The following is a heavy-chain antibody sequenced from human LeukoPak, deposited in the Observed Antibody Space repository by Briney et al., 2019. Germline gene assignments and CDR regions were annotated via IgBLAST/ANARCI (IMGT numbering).Heavy chain of an antibody. J-gene: IGHJ4*02. D-gene: IGHD3-22*01. CDR1: GFTFSDYY. Sequence: GGSLRLSCAASGFTFSDYYMSWIRQAPGKGLEWVGRIKSKTDGGTTDYAAPVKGRFTISRDDSKNTLYLQMNSLKTEDTAVYYCTTLIRYDISYWGQGTLVTVSS. V-gene: IGHV3-15*01. CDR3: TTLIRYDISY. CDR2: IKSKTDGGTT.